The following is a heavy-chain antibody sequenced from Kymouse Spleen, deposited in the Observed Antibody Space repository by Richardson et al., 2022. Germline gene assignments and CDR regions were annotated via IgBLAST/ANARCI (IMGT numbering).Heavy chain of an antibody. J-gene: IGHJ4*02. D-gene: IGHD2-2*02. CDR2: INHSGST. CDR3: ARGRGYCSSTSCYNYFDY. CDR1: GGSFSGYY. Sequence: QVQLQQWGAGLLKPSETLSLTCAVYGGSFSGYYWSWIRQPPGKGLEWIGEINHSGSTNYNPSLKSRVTISVDTSKNQFSLKLSSVTAADTAVYYCARGRGYCSSTSCYNYFDYWGQGTLVTVSS. V-gene: IGHV4-34*01.